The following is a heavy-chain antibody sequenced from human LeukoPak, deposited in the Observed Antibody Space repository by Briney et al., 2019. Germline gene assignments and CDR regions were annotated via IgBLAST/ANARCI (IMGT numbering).Heavy chain of an antibody. Sequence: SETLSLTCTVSGGSISSYYWSWIRQPPGKGLEWIGSIYYSGSTYYNPSLKSRVTISVDTSKNQFSLKLSSVTAADTAVYYCARASDSSSWYYYYYYMDVWGKGTTVTVSS. D-gene: IGHD6-13*01. CDR2: IYYSGST. J-gene: IGHJ6*03. CDR3: ARASDSSSWYYYYYYMDV. V-gene: IGHV4-39*07. CDR1: GGSISSYY.